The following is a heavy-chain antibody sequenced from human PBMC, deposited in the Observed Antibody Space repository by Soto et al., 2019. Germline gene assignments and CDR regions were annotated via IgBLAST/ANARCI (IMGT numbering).Heavy chain of an antibody. CDR2: ISGSGSST. CDR1: GFTFSSYA. D-gene: IGHD3-3*01. Sequence: GGSLRLSCAASGFTFSSYAMSWVRQAPGKGLEWVSAISGSGSSTYYADSVKGRFTILRGNSKNTLYLQMNSLRAEDTAVYYCAKQPLDFWSGYYSPYFDYWGQGTLVTVSS. CDR3: AKQPLDFWSGYYSPYFDY. V-gene: IGHV3-23*01. J-gene: IGHJ4*02.